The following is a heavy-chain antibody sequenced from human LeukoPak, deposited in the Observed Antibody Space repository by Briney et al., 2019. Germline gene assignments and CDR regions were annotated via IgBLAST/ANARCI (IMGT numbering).Heavy chain of an antibody. CDR1: GFTLSTYG. CDR3: AKDGMSMVQGAPLDY. CDR2: ISYDGSNK. V-gene: IGHV3-30*18. D-gene: IGHD3-10*01. Sequence: GGALRLSCAASGFTLSTYGMHWVRQAPGKGLEWVAVISYDGSNKYYADSVKGRFTISRDNSKNTLYLQMNSLRAGDTAVYYCAKDGMSMVQGAPLDYWGQGTLVTVSS. J-gene: IGHJ4*02.